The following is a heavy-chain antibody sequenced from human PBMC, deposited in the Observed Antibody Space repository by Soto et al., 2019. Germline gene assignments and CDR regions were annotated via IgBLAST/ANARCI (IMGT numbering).Heavy chain of an antibody. CDR1: GGPISSYY. CDR2: IYYSGST. CDR3: ARVLSSSWRDLDY. J-gene: IGHJ4*02. D-gene: IGHD6-13*01. Sequence: SETXSLTCTVSGGPISSYYWSWIRQPPGKGLEWIGYIYYSGSTNYNPSLKSRVTISVDTSKNQFSLKLSSVTAADTAVYYCARVLSSSWRDLDYWGEGTLVTGSS. V-gene: IGHV4-59*01.